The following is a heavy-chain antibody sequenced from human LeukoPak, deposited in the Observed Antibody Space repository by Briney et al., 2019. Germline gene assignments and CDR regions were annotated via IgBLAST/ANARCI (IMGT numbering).Heavy chain of an antibody. CDR2: IIPIFGTT. CDR3: ARVVGLTGYSSSWYSGYCYYMDV. J-gene: IGHJ6*03. D-gene: IGHD6-13*01. V-gene: IGHV1-69*06. CDR1: GGTFSSYA. Sequence: SVKVSCKASGGTFSSYAISWVRQAPGQGLEWMGGIIPIFGTTNYAQKFQDRVTITADKSTSTAYMELSSLRSEDTAVYYCARVVGLTGYSSSWYSGYCYYMDVWGKGTTVTVSS.